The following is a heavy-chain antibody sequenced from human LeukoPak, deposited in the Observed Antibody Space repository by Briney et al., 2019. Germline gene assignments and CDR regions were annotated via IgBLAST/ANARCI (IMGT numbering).Heavy chain of an antibody. J-gene: IGHJ4*02. D-gene: IGHD6-13*01. Sequence: GASVKVSCKASGYTFTDYYMQWVRQAPGQGLEWMGIINPSGGSTSYAQKFQGRVTMTRDTSTSTVYMELSSLRSEDTAVYYCARDSASLVWQLVPSLFDYWGQGTLVTVSS. CDR2: INPSGGST. CDR3: ARDSASLVWQLVPSLFDY. V-gene: IGHV1-46*01. CDR1: GYTFTDYY.